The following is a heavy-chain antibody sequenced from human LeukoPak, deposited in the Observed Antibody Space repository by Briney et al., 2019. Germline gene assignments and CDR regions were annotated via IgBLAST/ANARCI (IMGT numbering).Heavy chain of an antibody. CDR3: ARGAPYYYDSSGYYVDY. Sequence: ASVKVSCTASGYTFTSYYMHWVRQAPGQGLEWMGIINPSGGSTNYAQKFQGRVTMTRDTSTSTVYMELSSLRSEDTAVYYCARGAPYYYDSSGYYVDYWGQGTLVTVSS. V-gene: IGHV1-46*01. J-gene: IGHJ4*02. D-gene: IGHD3-22*01. CDR1: GYTFTSYY. CDR2: INPSGGST.